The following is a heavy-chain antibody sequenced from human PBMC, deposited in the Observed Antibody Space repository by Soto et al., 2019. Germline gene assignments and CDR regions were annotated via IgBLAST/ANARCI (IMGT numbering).Heavy chain of an antibody. V-gene: IGHV3-72*01. CDR1: GFTFSDHY. D-gene: IGHD3-10*01. CDR2: TRNKANSYTT. Sequence: GGSLRLSCAASGFTFSDHYMDWVRQAPGKGLEWVGRTRNKANSYTTEYAASVKGRFTISRDDSKNSLYLQMNSLKTEDTAVYYCAREGLSEPGYYYMDVWGKGTTVTVSS. J-gene: IGHJ6*03. CDR3: AREGLSEPGYYYMDV.